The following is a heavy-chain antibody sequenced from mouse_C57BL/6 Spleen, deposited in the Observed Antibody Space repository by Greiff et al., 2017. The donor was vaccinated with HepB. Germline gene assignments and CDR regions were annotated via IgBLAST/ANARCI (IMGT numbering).Heavy chain of an antibody. Sequence: QVQLQQSGAELAKPGASVKLSCKASGYTFTSYWMHWVKQRPGQGLEWIGYINPSSGYTKYNQKFKDKATMTADKSSSTAYMQLSSLTYEDSAVYYCATPIYNDYDGAYWGEGTTLTVSS. CDR1: GYTFTSYW. V-gene: IGHV1-7*01. D-gene: IGHD2-4*01. CDR2: INPSSGYT. J-gene: IGHJ2*01. CDR3: ATPIYNDYDGAY.